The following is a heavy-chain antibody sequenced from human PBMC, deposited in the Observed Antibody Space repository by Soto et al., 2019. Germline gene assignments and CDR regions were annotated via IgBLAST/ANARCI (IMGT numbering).Heavy chain of an antibody. Sequence: SETLSLTCTVSGGSLSSGDYYWSWIRQPRGKGLEWIGYIYYSGSTNYNPSLKSRVTISVDTSKNQFSLKLSSVTAADTAVYYCARDRSLFSSSSGYYYGMDVWGQGTTVTVSS. CDR1: GGSLSSGDYY. CDR3: ARDRSLFSSSSGYYYGMDV. CDR2: IYYSGST. J-gene: IGHJ6*02. D-gene: IGHD6-6*01. V-gene: IGHV4-61*08.